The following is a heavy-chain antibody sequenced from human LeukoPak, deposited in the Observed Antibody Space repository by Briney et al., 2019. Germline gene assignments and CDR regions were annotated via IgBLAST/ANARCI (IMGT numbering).Heavy chain of an antibody. Sequence: SETLSLTCTVSGATTSSHYWSWIRQLPGKGLEWIGYIYYSGSTNYNPSLKSRVTISVDTSKNQFSLKLSSVTAADTAVYYCARGVRDGYNYFDYWGQGTLVTVSS. CDR2: IYYSGST. D-gene: IGHD5-24*01. J-gene: IGHJ4*02. CDR1: GATTSSHY. V-gene: IGHV4-59*11. CDR3: ARGVRDGYNYFDY.